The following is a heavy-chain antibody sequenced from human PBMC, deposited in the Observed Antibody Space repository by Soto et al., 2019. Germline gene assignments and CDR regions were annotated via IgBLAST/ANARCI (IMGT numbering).Heavy chain of an antibody. Sequence: ETLSVTCTVSGKCISGVYYLGWIRQPPGKGLGWIARMYHSGSADYNPSLKRRVTMSVATSKSPLSLQVKHVTAADTAVYYGACNRGISGAYYGMDFWGQGTTVTVSS. CDR3: ACNRGISGAYYGMDF. V-gene: IGHV4-38-2*02. CDR2: MYHSGSA. CDR1: GKCISGVYY. D-gene: IGHD1-26*01. J-gene: IGHJ6*02.